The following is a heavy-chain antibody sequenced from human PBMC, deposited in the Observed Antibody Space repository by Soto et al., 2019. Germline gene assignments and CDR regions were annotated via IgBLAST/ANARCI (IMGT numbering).Heavy chain of an antibody. J-gene: IGHJ4*02. CDR3: AGGEDDILTGYYSEN. CDR1: GGSFSGYY. CDR2: INHSGST. D-gene: IGHD3-9*01. V-gene: IGHV4-34*01. Sequence: QVQLQQWGAGLLKPSETLSLTCAVYGGSFSGYYWSWIRQPPGKGLEWIGEINHSGSTNYNPSLKSRVTISVDPSQNQFSLKLSSVTAADTAVDYCAGGEDDILTGYYSENWGQGTLVTVSS.